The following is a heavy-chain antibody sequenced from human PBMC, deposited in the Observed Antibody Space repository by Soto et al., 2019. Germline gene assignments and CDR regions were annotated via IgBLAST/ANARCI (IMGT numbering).Heavy chain of an antibody. CDR1: GYTFTSYG. Sequence: ASVKVSCKASGYTFTSYGISWVRQAPGQGLEWMGWISAYNGNTNYAQKLQGRVTMTTDTSTSTAYMELRSLRSDDTAVYYCARDSQYSSRQGRLGLWGPGTMVTVSS. J-gene: IGHJ3*01. D-gene: IGHD6-19*01. CDR2: ISAYNGNT. CDR3: ARDSQYSSRQGRLGL. V-gene: IGHV1-18*01.